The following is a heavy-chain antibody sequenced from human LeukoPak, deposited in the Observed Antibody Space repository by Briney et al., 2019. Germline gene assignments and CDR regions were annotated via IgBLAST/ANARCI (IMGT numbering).Heavy chain of an antibody. CDR2: IYSGGST. Sequence: GGSLRLSCAASGFTFSDYYMSWVRQAPGKGLEWVSVIYSGGSTYYADSVKGRFTISRDNSKNTLYLQMNSLRAEDTAVYYCARGMVRGVIDFLDYWGQGTLVTVSS. V-gene: IGHV3-66*02. CDR1: GFTFSDYY. D-gene: IGHD3-10*01. J-gene: IGHJ4*02. CDR3: ARGMVRGVIDFLDY.